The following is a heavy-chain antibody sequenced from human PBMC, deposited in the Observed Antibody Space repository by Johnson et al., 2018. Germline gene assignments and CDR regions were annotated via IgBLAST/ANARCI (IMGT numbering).Heavy chain of an antibody. J-gene: IGHJ3*02. Sequence: QVQLVQSGGGVVQXGRSLRLXCAASGFTFSSYAMHWVRQAPGKGLEWVAVISYDGSNKYYADSVKGRFTISRDNSKNTLYPQMNSLRAEDTAVHYCARVNYDWNDVGAFDIWGQGTMVTVSS. D-gene: IGHD1-1*01. CDR1: GFTFSSYA. CDR2: ISYDGSNK. CDR3: ARVNYDWNDVGAFDI. V-gene: IGHV3-30-3*01.